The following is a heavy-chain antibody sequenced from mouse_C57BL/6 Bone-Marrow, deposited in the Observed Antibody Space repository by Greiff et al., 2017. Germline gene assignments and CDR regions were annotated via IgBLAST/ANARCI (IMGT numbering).Heavy chain of an antibody. Sequence: EVHLVESGGDLVKPGGSLKLSCAASGFTFSSYGMSWVRQTPDKRLEWVATISSGGSYTYYPDSVKGRFTISRDNAKNTLYLQMSSLKSEGTAMYYCARGYYNYFDYWGQGTTLTVSS. CDR1: GFTFSSYG. J-gene: IGHJ2*01. V-gene: IGHV5-6*01. D-gene: IGHD2-3*01. CDR2: ISSGGSYT. CDR3: ARGYYNYFDY.